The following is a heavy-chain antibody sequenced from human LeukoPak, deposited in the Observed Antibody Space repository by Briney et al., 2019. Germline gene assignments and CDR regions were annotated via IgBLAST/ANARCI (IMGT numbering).Heavy chain of an antibody. CDR3: ARDHYDFWSGYYWFDY. D-gene: IGHD3-3*01. V-gene: IGHV3-21*01. J-gene: IGHJ4*02. CDR2: ISSGSSYI. CDR1: GFTFSSYS. Sequence: KTGGSLRLSCAASGFTFSSYSMNWVRQAPGKGLEWVSSISSGSSYIYYADSVKGRFTISRDNAKNSLYLQMNSLRAEDTAVYYCARDHYDFWSGYYWFDYWGQGTLVTVSS.